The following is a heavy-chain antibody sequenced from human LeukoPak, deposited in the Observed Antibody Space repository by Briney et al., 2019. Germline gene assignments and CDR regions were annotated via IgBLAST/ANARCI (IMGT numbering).Heavy chain of an antibody. CDR1: GFTFSTYV. CDR3: AREATYDSSGYLLD. D-gene: IGHD3-22*01. CDR2: IYYSGST. J-gene: IGHJ4*02. Sequence: GSLRLSCVASGFTFSTYVMSWIRQPPGKGLEWIGYIYYSGSTNYNPSLKSRVTISVDTSKNQFSLKLSSVTAADTAVYYCAREATYDSSGYLLDWGQGTLVTVSS. V-gene: IGHV4-59*01.